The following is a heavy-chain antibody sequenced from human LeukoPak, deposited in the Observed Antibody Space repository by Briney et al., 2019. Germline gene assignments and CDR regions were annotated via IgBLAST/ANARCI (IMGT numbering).Heavy chain of an antibody. CDR3: ARAVRIPRYFYYYMDV. Sequence: GGSLRLSCAASYFTFCSNYMAWVRRAPGKGLEWVSDIYAGGTPYYADSVRGRFSISRDITNISVNHQINRLILEVTAATYRARAVRIPRYFYYYMDVWGKGTTVIVSS. V-gene: IGHV3-53*01. CDR2: IYAGGTP. D-gene: IGHD2-15*01. J-gene: IGHJ6*03. CDR1: YFTFCSNY.